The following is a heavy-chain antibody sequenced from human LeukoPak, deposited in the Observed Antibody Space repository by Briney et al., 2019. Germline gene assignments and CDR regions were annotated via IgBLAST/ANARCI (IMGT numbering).Heavy chain of an antibody. CDR1: GYTFTSYY. J-gene: IGHJ3*02. Sequence: ASVKVSCKASGYTFTSYYMHWVRQAPGQGLEWMGIINPSGGSTSYAQKFQGRVTMTRDTSTSTVYMELSSLRSEDTAVYYCARDQWVRSKNPTYYDFWSGYSDAFDIWGQGTMVTVSS. V-gene: IGHV1-46*01. CDR2: INPSGGST. D-gene: IGHD3-3*01. CDR3: ARDQWVRSKNPTYYDFWSGYSDAFDI.